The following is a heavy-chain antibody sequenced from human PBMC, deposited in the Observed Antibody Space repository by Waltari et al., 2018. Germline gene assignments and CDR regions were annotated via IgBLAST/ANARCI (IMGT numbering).Heavy chain of an antibody. D-gene: IGHD3-9*01. Sequence: EVQLVESGGGLVQPGRSLRLSCTASGFTFGDYAMRWVRQAPGKGVGWVGLFSSKEWVGFIRSKAYGGTTEYAASVKGRFTISRDDSKSIAYLQMNSLKTEDTAVYYCTRSPLRYFDWFYYYYGMDVWGQGTTVTVSS. V-gene: IGHV3-49*04. CDR3: TRSPLRYFDWFYYYYGMDV. CDR1: GFTFGDYA. CDR2: IRSKAYGGTT. J-gene: IGHJ6*02.